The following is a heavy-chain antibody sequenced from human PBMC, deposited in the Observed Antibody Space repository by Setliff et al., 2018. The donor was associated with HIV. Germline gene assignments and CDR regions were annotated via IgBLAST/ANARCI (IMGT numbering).Heavy chain of an antibody. J-gene: IGHJ1*01. D-gene: IGHD6-13*01. V-gene: IGHV4-39*07. CDR2: IYYSGRT. CDR3: ARVPTSSWYVTTQRTKEYFHH. Sequence: SETLSLTCIVSHGSISSTSHYWGWVRQSPGRRLEWIGSIYYSGRTYYNPSLKSRLTMSVDTSRNQFSLDLTSMTAADTAIYYCARVPTSSWYVTTQRTKEYFHHWGQGTLVTVSS. CDR1: HGSISSTSHY.